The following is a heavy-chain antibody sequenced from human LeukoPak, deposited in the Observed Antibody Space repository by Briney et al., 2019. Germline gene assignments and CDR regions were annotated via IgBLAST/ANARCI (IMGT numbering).Heavy chain of an antibody. J-gene: IGHJ6*02. V-gene: IGHV3-30*19. Sequence: GSLRLSCAASGFTFSSYGMHWVRQAPGKGLEWVAVISYDGSNKYYADSVKGRFTISRDNSKNTLYLQMNSLRAEDTAVYYCARGLYSSGWYGAYYYYYGMDVWGQGTTVTVSS. CDR1: GFTFSSYG. CDR2: ISYDGSNK. CDR3: ARGLYSSGWYGAYYYYYGMDV. D-gene: IGHD6-19*01.